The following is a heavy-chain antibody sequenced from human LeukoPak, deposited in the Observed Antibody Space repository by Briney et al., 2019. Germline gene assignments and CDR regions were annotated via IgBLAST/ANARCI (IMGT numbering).Heavy chain of an antibody. CDR3: ARLPNPDYDFWSGYYTDY. V-gene: IGHV3-11*04. CDR1: GFTFSDYY. D-gene: IGHD3-3*01. Sequence: GGSLRLSCAASGFTFSDYYMSWIRQAPGKGLEWVSYISSSGSTIYYADSVKGRFTISRDNAKNSLYLQMNSLRAEDTAVYYCARLPNPDYDFWSGYYTDYWGQGTLVTVSS. J-gene: IGHJ4*02. CDR2: ISSSGSTI.